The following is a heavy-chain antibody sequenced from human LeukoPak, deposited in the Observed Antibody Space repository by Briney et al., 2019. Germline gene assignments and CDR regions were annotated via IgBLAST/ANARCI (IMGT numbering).Heavy chain of an antibody. V-gene: IGHV1-69*13. D-gene: IGHD2-2*01. J-gene: IGHJ5*02. CDR3: ARGEGYCSSTNCLPNWFDP. CDR2: MIPIFGTA. Sequence: GSSLKVSCKASGGTFSSYAISWVRQSPGQQLKWMGGMIPIFGTANYAQKFQGRVTITADESTSTAYMELSSLRSEDTAVYYCARGEGYCSSTNCLPNWFDPWGQGTLVTVSS. CDR1: GGTFSSYA.